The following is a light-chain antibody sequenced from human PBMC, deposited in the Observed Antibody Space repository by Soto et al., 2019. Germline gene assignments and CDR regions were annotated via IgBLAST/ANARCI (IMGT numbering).Light chain of an antibody. CDR1: QSVLHSNGYNY. V-gene: IGKV2-28*01. Sequence: DLVMTQSPLSLPVTPGEPASISCRSSQSVLHSNGYNYLDWYLQKPGQSPQLLIYWGSNRASGVPDRFSGSGSGTDFTLQISRVEAEDVGVYYCMQALQTPPYTFGQGTKLEIK. J-gene: IGKJ2*01. CDR3: MQALQTPPYT. CDR2: WGS.